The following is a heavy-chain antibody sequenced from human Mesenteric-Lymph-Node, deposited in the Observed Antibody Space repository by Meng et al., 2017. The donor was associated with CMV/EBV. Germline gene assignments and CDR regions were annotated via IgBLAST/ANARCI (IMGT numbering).Heavy chain of an antibody. CDR3: ARGSSYDILTGYFDY. J-gene: IGHJ4*02. V-gene: IGHV4-34*01. D-gene: IGHD3-9*01. CDR1: GGVFSGYY. CDR2: INHSGST. Sequence: QVKFHEWGAGLLKLSESLSVTCAVYGGVFSGYYWNWIRQSPEKGLEWIGEINHSGSTTYNPSFTSRIIISVDTSTNQISLNMSSVTAADTAVYYCARGSSYDILTGYFDYWGQGALVTVSS.